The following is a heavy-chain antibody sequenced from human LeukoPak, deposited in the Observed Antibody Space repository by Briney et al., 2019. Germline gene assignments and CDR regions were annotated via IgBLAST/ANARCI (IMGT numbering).Heavy chain of an antibody. CDR2: ISSSGTTI. V-gene: IGHV3-11*04. J-gene: IGHJ3*02. D-gene: IGHD4-23*01. CDR1: EFTFSDYY. CDR3: ARGRSGDYGGNSGAFDI. Sequence: GGSLRLSCAASEFTFSDYYMSWIRQAPGRGLEWVSYISSSGTTIYFADSVKGRFTISRDNAQSSLYLQMNSLRAEDTAVYYCARGRSGDYGGNSGAFDIWGQGTMVTVSS.